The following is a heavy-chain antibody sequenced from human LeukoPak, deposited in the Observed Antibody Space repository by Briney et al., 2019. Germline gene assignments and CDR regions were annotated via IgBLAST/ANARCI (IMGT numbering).Heavy chain of an antibody. Sequence: GGSLRLSCAASGFTFSSYGMHWVRQAPGKGLEWVAVIWYDGSNKYYADSVKGRFTISRDNAKNSLYLQMHSLRAEDTAVYYCVRWYDAFDIWGQGTMVTVSS. CDR1: GFTFSSYG. J-gene: IGHJ3*02. CDR3: VRWYDAFDI. CDR2: IWYDGSNK. V-gene: IGHV3-33*03. D-gene: IGHD2-15*01.